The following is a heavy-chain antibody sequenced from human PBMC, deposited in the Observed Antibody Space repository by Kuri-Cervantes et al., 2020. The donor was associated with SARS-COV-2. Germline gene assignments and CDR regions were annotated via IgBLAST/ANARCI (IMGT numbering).Heavy chain of an antibody. CDR1: GFNFSRTD. Sequence: SLKISCAASGFNFSRTDMHWVRQAPGKGLAWVAVISHDGKNKKCIASGKGRFTISRDNSQNTLYLHMKSLRSEDTAMYYCAKDRVGVQDFWGQGTLVTVSS. V-gene: IGHV3-30*18. CDR3: AKDRVGVQDF. J-gene: IGHJ4*02. D-gene: IGHD2-21*01. CDR2: ISHDGKNK.